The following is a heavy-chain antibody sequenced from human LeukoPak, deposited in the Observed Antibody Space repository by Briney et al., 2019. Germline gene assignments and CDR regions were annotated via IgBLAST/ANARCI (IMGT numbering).Heavy chain of an antibody. CDR3: ASEPVVPAANLFDP. V-gene: IGHV4-61*02. CDR2: IYPSGST. D-gene: IGHD2-2*01. Sequence: SQTLSLTCTVSGGSISSGSYYWSWIRPPDGKGLEWIGRIYPSGSTNYNPSIKSRVPIPLATSKNEFYLQLSSVTAANTAVYYCASEPVVPAANLFDPWGQGTLVTVSS. CDR1: GGSISSGSYY. J-gene: IGHJ5*02.